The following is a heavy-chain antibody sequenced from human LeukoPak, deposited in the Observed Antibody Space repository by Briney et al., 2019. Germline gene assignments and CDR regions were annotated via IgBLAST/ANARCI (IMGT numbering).Heavy chain of an antibody. CDR3: ALYYYGSGSYSGQYYFDY. V-gene: IGHV5-51*01. CDR1: GYSFTSYW. J-gene: IGHJ4*02. CDR2: IYPGDSDT. Sequence: GESLKIPCKGSGYSFTSYWIGRVRQMPGKGLEWMGIIYPGDSDTRYSPSFQGQVTISADKSISTAYLQWSSLKASDTAMYYCALYYYGSGSYSGQYYFDYWGQGTLVTVSS. D-gene: IGHD3-10*01.